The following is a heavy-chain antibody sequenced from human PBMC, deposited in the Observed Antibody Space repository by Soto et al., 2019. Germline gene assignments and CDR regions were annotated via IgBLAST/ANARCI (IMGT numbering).Heavy chain of an antibody. Sequence: GGSLRLSCAASGFTFSSYAMSWVRQAPGKGLEWVSAISGSGGSTYYADSVKGRFTISRDNSKNTLYLQMNSLRAEDTAVYYCAKGRSNLSGTGTTFDYFDYWGQGTLVTVSS. CDR1: GFTFSSYA. J-gene: IGHJ4*02. CDR2: ISGSGGST. V-gene: IGHV3-23*01. D-gene: IGHD1-1*01. CDR3: AKGRSNLSGTGTTFDYFDY.